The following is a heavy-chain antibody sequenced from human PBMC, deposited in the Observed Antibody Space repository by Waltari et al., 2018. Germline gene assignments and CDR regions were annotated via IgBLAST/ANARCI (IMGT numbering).Heavy chain of an antibody. J-gene: IGHJ6*02. CDR2: INPSGGST. Sequence: QVQLVQSGAEVKKPGASVKISCKTSEYNFTSSYIHWGRQAPGQGLEWMGIINPSGGSTIYAQKFQGRVTMTRDTSTSTVYMELSSLRSDDTAVYYCALDTGALWMDVWGQGTTVTVSS. CDR1: EYNFTSSY. V-gene: IGHV1-46*01. CDR3: ALDTGALWMDV. D-gene: IGHD2-21*01.